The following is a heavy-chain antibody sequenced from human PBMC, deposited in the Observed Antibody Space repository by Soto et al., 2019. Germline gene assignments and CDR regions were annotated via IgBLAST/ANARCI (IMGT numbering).Heavy chain of an antibody. J-gene: IGHJ4*02. V-gene: IGHV2-5*02. CDR3: AHREMLVASGSFDF. CDR1: GFSLSTHGVG. Sequence: QITLKESGPTLVKPTQTLTLTCAFSGFSLSTHGVGVGWIRQPPGKALECLALIYWDDDKRYSPSLRSRLTITKDTSQNQVVLTMTNIDPVDTATYFCAHREMLVASGSFDFCGQGTLVTVSS. D-gene: IGHD3-16*01. CDR2: IYWDDDK.